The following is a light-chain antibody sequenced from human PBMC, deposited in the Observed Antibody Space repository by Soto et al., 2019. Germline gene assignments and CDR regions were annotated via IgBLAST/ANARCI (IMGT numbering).Light chain of an antibody. CDR1: QSLVHSDGIAY. J-gene: IGKJ5*01. CDR2: KVY. Sequence: DVVMTQSPLSLPVTLGQPASISCRSNQSLVHSDGIAYFSWFQQRPGRSPRRLIHKVYNRDSGVQARFSGSGSGTDFALKIRRVEAEDVGVYYCMQGTHWPITVGQGTRLEIK. CDR3: MQGTHWPIT. V-gene: IGKV2-30*02.